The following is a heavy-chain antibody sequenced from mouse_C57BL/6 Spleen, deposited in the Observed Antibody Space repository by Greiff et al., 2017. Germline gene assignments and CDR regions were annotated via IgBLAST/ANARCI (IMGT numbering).Heavy chain of an antibody. J-gene: IGHJ2*01. CDR3: ARCYDGYYPDY. CDR1: GYAFSSSW. V-gene: IGHV1-82*01. D-gene: IGHD2-3*01. CDR2: IYPGDGDT. Sequence: VHLVESGPELVKPGASVKISCKASGYAFSSSWMNWVKQRPGKGLEWIGRIYPGDGDTNYNGKFKGKATLTADKSSSTAYMQLSSLTSEDSAVYFCARCYDGYYPDYWGQGTTLTVSS.